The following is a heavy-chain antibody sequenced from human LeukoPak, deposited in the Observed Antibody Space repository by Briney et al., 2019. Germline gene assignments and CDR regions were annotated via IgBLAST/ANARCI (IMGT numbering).Heavy chain of an antibody. CDR1: GGSISSGGYY. J-gene: IGHJ3*02. V-gene: IGHV4-30-2*01. D-gene: IGHD2-2*01. CDR2: IYHSGST. CDR3: ARPSLVVVPAALDAFDI. Sequence: SSETLSLTCTVSGGSISSGGYYWSWIRQPPGKGLEWIGYIYHSGSTYYNPSLKSRVTISVDRSKNQFSLKLSSVTAADTAVYYCARPSLVVVPAALDAFDIWGQGTMVTVSS.